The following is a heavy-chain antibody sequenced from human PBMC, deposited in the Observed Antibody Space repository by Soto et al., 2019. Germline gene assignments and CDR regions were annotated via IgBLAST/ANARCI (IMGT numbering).Heavy chain of an antibody. CDR3: ARDYYGLGSYLSSWFDP. J-gene: IGHJ5*02. D-gene: IGHD3-10*01. CDR1: GGSISSYY. V-gene: IGHV4-34*01. Sequence: SETLSLTCTVSGGSISSYYWSWIRQPPGKGLEWIGEINHSGSTNYNPSLKSRVTISVDTSKNQFSLKLSSVTAADTAVYYCARDYYGLGSYLSSWFDPWGQGTLVTVSS. CDR2: INHSGST.